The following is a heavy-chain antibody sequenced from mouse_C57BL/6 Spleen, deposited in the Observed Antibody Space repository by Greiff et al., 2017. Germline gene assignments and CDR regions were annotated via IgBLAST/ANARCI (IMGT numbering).Heavy chain of an antibody. CDR3: ARDEAIYYYGSSYPYYFDY. CDR2: INPYNGDT. CDR1: GYSFTGYF. Sequence: VQLQQSGPELVKPGDSVKISCKASGYSFTGYFMNWVMQSHGKSLEWIGRINPYNGDTFYNQKYKGKATLTADKSSSTAHIELRSLTSEDSAVYYCARDEAIYYYGSSYPYYFDYWGQGTTLTVSS. J-gene: IGHJ2*01. V-gene: IGHV1-20*01. D-gene: IGHD1-1*01.